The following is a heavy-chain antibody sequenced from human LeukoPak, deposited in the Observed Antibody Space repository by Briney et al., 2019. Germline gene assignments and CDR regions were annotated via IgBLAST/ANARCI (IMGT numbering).Heavy chain of an antibody. D-gene: IGHD3-22*01. CDR1: GGSFSGYY. CDR2: INHSGST. Sequence: SETLSLTCAVYGGSFSGYYWSWIRQPPGKGLEWIGEINHSGSTNYNPSLKSRVTIAVETSKNQFSLKPSSVTAADTAVYYCARGLAKKGYYDSSGYLFDYWGQGTLVTVSS. CDR3: ARGLAKKGYYDSSGYLFDY. J-gene: IGHJ4*02. V-gene: IGHV4-34*01.